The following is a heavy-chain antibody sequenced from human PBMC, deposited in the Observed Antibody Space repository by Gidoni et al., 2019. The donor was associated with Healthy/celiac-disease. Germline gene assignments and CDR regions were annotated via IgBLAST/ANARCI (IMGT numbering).Heavy chain of an antibody. Sequence: EVQLVESGGGLVQPGGSLRLSCAASGFTFSSYSMNWVRQAPGKGLECVSYISSSSSTIYDADSVKGRFTISRDNAKNSLYLQMNSLRDEDTAVYYCARDGGEVVVVAATVPLDYWGQGTLVTVSS. D-gene: IGHD2-15*01. CDR1: GFTFSSYS. CDR3: ARDGGEVVVVAATVPLDY. CDR2: ISSSSSTI. J-gene: IGHJ4*02. V-gene: IGHV3-48*02.